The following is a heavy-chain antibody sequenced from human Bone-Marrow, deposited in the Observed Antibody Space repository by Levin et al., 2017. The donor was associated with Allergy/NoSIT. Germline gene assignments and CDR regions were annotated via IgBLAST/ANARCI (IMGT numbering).Heavy chain of an antibody. V-gene: IGHV1-3*01. CDR2: INAGNGNT. J-gene: IGHJ4*02. CDR1: GYTFTSYA. CDR3: ARLSRGVWDY. Sequence: GESLKISCKASGYTFTSYAMHWVRQAPGQRLEWMGWINAGNGNTKYSQKFQGRVTITRDTSASTAYMELSSLRSEDTAVYYCARLSRGVWDYWGQGTLVTVSS. D-gene: IGHD2-8*01.